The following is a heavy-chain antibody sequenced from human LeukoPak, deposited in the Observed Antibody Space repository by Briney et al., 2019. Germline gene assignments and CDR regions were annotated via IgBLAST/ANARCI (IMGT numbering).Heavy chain of an antibody. V-gene: IGHV3-30*04. CDR3: ARMMTDFDGSGHDIQRGAFDI. CDR2: ISYDGRYQ. D-gene: IGHD3-22*01. J-gene: IGHJ3*02. CDR1: GFTVNRYR. Sequence: GGSLRLSCAASGFTVNRYRMHWVRQAPGKGLEWVAVISYDGRYQFYADSVKGRFTVSRDNSKNTLFLQMNSLRAEDTAVYHCARMMTDFDGSGHDIQRGAFDIWGQGTMVTVS.